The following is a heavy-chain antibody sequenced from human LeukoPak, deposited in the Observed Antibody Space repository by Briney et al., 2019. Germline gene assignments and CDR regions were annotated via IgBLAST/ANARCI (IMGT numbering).Heavy chain of an antibody. Sequence: GGSLRLSCAASGFTVSSVYMSWVRQAPGKGLEWVAVIYSGGSITYADSVKGRFTISRDNSKNTLYLQMNRLRAEDTAVYYCAREGPPAYDISIGYYRGWFDPRGQGTLVTVSS. CDR2: IYSGGSI. V-gene: IGHV3-66*01. J-gene: IGHJ5*02. CDR1: GFTVSSVY. D-gene: IGHD3-9*01. CDR3: AREGPPAYDISIGYYRGWFDP.